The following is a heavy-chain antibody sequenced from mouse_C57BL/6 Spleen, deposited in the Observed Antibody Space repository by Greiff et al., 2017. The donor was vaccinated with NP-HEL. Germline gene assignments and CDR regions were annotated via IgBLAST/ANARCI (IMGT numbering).Heavy chain of an antibody. D-gene: IGHD1-1*01. V-gene: IGHV3-6*01. Sequence: DVKLQESGPGLVKPSQSLSLTCSVTGYSITSGYYWNWIRQFPGNKLEWMGYISYDGSNNYNPSLKNRISITRDTSTNQFFLKLNSVTTEDTATYYCARERPRSSSFAYWGQGTLVTVSA. CDR3: ARERPRSSSFAY. CDR1: GYSITSGYY. CDR2: ISYDGSN. J-gene: IGHJ3*01.